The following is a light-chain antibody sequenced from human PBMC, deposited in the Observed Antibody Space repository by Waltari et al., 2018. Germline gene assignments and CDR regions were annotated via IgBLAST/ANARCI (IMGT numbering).Light chain of an antibody. CDR1: SSNIGAGHD. CDR3: QSFDIRLSGGVV. J-gene: IGLJ3*02. V-gene: IGLV1-40*01. CDR2: GNN. Sequence: QSVLTQPPSISGAPGQRVTISCTGSSSNIGAGHDVPWYQVFPGTAPKLLIYGNNNRPSGVPDRFSGSKSDTSASLAIGGLQAEDEADYYCQSFDIRLSGGVVFGGGTKVTVL.